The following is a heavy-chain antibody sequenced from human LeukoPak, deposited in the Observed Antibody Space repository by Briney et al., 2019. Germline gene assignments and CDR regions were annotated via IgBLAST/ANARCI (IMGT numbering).Heavy chain of an antibody. V-gene: IGHV3-48*01. CDR3: AKRPTDKTYYYDSSLDYFQH. Sequence: PGGSLRLSCAASGFTFSSYSMNWVRQAPGKGLEWVSYISSSSSTIYYADSVKGRFTISRDNSKNTLYLQMNSLRAEDTAVYYCAKRPTDKTYYYDSSLDYFQHWGQGTLVTVSS. CDR2: ISSSSSTI. D-gene: IGHD3-22*01. CDR1: GFTFSSYS. J-gene: IGHJ1*01.